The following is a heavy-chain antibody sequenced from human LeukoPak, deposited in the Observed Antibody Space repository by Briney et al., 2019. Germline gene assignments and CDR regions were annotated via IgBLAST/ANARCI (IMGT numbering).Heavy chain of an antibody. Sequence: PGGSLRLSCAASEFTISRYWMHLVRQAPGKGLVWVSNINNVGSITAYADSVKGRFTISRDNVKNTLFLQMNSLGAEDTALYYCARGWNTTPRSGFDIWGLGTMVTVSS. CDR3: ARGWNTTPRSGFDI. D-gene: IGHD1/OR15-1a*01. J-gene: IGHJ3*02. CDR2: INNVGSIT. V-gene: IGHV3-74*01. CDR1: EFTISRYW.